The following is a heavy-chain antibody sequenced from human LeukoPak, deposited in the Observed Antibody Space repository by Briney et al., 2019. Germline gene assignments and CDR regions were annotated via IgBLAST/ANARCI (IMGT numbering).Heavy chain of an antibody. CDR2: INWNGGST. V-gene: IGHV3-20*04. J-gene: IGHJ6*03. CDR3: ARARGSCYSCYYYYMDV. CDR1: GFTFDDYG. D-gene: IGHD2-15*01. Sequence: GGSLRLSCAASGFTFDDYGMSWVRQAPGKGLEWVSGINWNGGSTGYADSVKGRFTISRDNAKNSLYLQMNSLRAEDTALYYCARARGSCYSCYYYYMDVWGKGTTVTVSS.